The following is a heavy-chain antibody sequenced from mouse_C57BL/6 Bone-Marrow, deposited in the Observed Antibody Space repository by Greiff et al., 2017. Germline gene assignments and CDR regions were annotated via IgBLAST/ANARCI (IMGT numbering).Heavy chain of an antibody. V-gene: IGHV1-26*01. CDR2: INPNNGGT. Sequence: VQLQQSGPELVKPGASVKISCKASGYTFTDYYMNWVKQSHGKSLEWIGDINPNNGGTSYNQKFKGKATLTVDKSSSPAYIELRSLTSEDSAVYDCASWVTTVVATDYFDYWGQGTTLTVSS. CDR1: GYTFTDYY. D-gene: IGHD1-1*01. J-gene: IGHJ2*01. CDR3: ASWVTTVVATDYFDY.